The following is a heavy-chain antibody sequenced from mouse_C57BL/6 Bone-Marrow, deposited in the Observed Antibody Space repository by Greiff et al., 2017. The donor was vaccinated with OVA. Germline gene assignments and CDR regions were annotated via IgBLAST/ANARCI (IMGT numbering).Heavy chain of an antibody. V-gene: IGHV5-15*01. J-gene: IGHJ4*01. CDR1: GFTFSDYG. CDR3: ARRGIYYAMDY. CDR2: ISNLAYSI. Sequence: EVQLVESGGGLVQPGGSLKLSCAASGFTFSDYGMAWVRQAPRKGPEWVAFISNLAYSIYYADTVTGRFTISRENDKNTLYVEMSSLRSEDTAMYYCARRGIYYAMDYWGQGTSVTVSS.